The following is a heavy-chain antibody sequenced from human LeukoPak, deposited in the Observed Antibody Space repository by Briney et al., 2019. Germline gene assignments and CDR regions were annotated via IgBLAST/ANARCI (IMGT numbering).Heavy chain of an antibody. Sequence: PGGSLRLSCAASGFMFSSYSMNWLRQSPGKGLEWVSSISSNSKYKYYTESVKGRFTISRDNAKNSLFLQMNSLRAEDTAVYYCAKDLLVYYYDSSGPDYWGQGTLVTVSS. V-gene: IGHV3-21*04. D-gene: IGHD3-22*01. J-gene: IGHJ4*02. CDR1: GFMFSSYS. CDR3: AKDLLVYYYDSSGPDY. CDR2: ISSNSKYK.